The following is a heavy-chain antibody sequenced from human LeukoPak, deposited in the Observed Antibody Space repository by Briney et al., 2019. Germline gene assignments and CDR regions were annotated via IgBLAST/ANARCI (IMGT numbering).Heavy chain of an antibody. Sequence: SETLSLTCTVSGGSISSYYWSWIRQPPGKGLEWIGYIYYSGSTNYNPSLKSRVTISVDTSKNQFSLKLSSVTAASTAVYYCARVESVGYYDSRGYYSDMDVWGKGTTVSVSS. CDR3: ARVESVGYYDSRGYYSDMDV. J-gene: IGHJ6*03. D-gene: IGHD3-22*01. CDR2: IYYSGST. CDR1: GGSISSYY. V-gene: IGHV4-59*01.